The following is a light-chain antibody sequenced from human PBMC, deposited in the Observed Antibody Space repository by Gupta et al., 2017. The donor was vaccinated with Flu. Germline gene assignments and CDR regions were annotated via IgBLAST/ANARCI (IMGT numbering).Light chain of an antibody. CDR1: QRVSGPY. J-gene: IGKJ4*01. CDR2: DTS. Sequence: IVLTQSPDTLSLSPGERATLSCRASQRVSGPYLWWYRQKPGQAPSLLVYDTSSRAPGIPDRFNGSGSGTDFTLIITRLEPEDSAIYYCQQYFHLPVTFGGGTKVEIK. V-gene: IGKV3-20*01. CDR3: QQYFHLPVT.